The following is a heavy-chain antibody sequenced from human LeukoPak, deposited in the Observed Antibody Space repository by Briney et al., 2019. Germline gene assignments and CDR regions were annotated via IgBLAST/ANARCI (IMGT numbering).Heavy chain of an antibody. CDR1: GYSFTSYW. CDR2: IYPGDSDT. V-gene: IGHV5-51*01. J-gene: IGHJ4*02. Sequence: TGESLKISCKGSGYSFTSYWIGWVRQMPGKGLEWMGIIYPGDSDTRYSPSFQGQVTISADKSISTAYLQWSSLKASDTAMYYCAKLGAYSSSWYGFFDYWGQGTLVAVSS. CDR3: AKLGAYSSSWYGFFDY. D-gene: IGHD6-13*01.